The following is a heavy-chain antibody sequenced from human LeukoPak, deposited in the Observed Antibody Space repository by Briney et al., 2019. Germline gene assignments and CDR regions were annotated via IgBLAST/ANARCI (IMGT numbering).Heavy chain of an antibody. D-gene: IGHD3-22*01. CDR3: AREEYYYDSSGPSYYYYYGMDV. J-gene: IGHJ6*02. CDR1: GGSISSSSYY. Sequence: PSETLSLTCTVSGGSISSSSYYWGWIRQPPGKGLEWIGTIYYSGSTYSNPSLKSRVTISVDTSKNQFSLELRSVTAADTAVYYCAREEYYYDSSGPSYYYYYGMDVWGQGTTVTVSS. CDR2: IYYSGST. V-gene: IGHV4-39*02.